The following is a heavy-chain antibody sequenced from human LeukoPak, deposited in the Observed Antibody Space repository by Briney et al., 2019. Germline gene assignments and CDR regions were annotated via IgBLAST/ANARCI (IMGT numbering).Heavy chain of an antibody. D-gene: IGHD6-19*01. CDR2: ISAYNGNT. CDR1: GYTFTSYG. J-gene: IGHJ4*02. V-gene: IGHV1-18*01. CDR3: ARDLIGIAVASGKPYYFDY. Sequence: ASVKVSCKASGYTFTSYGISWVRQAPGQGLEWMGWISAYNGNTNYAQKLQGRVTITTDTSTSTAYMELRSLRSDDTAVYYCARDLIGIAVASGKPYYFDYWGRGTLVIVSS.